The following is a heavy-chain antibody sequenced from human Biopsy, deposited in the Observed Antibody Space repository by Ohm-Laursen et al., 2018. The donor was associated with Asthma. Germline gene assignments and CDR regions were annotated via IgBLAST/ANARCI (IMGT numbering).Heavy chain of an antibody. V-gene: IGHV1-18*01. J-gene: IGHJ6*02. CDR2: ISVYNGNT. CDR1: GYTFNSAG. Sequence: GASVKVSCKTSGYTFNSAGITWVRQAPEQGLEWMGWISVYNGNTKVAQKLQDRVTMITDTSTSTAYMELRSLRSDDTAVYFCARAVDYSHYYGIDVWGQGTTVTV. CDR3: ARAVDYSHYYGIDV. D-gene: IGHD3-10*01.